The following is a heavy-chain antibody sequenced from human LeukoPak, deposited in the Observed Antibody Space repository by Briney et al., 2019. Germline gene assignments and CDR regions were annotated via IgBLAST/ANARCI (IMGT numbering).Heavy chain of an antibody. CDR1: GFTFSNAW. J-gene: IGHJ4*02. Sequence: GESLKISCAASGFTFSNAWMTWVRQAPGKGLEWVGRIKRKTDGGTTDYAAPVKGRFTISRDDSKNTLYLQMNSLKTEDTAVYYCTTDLVGATQSFDSWGQGTLVTVSS. CDR3: TTDLVGATQSFDS. CDR2: IKRKTDGGTT. D-gene: IGHD1-26*01. V-gene: IGHV3-15*01.